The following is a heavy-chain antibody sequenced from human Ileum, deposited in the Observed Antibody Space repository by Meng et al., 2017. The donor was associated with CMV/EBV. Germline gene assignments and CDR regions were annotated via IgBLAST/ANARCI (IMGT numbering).Heavy chain of an antibody. Sequence: QVLLVQSRAELKQPGASVKVSCKTAGFTFTHYGITWVRQAPGQGLEYMGWISAYNGNTNYAQKFLGRATMTTDASTSTAYMELRSLTSDDTAVYYCAKWAQSSRWPPDPFDPWGQGTLVTVSS. CDR2: ISAYNGNT. CDR3: AKWAQSSRWPPDPFDP. CDR1: GFTFTHYG. V-gene: IGHV1-18*01. J-gene: IGHJ5*02. D-gene: IGHD5-24*01.